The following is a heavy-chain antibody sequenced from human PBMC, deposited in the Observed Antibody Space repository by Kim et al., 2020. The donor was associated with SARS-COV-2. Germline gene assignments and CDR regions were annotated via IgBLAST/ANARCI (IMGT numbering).Heavy chain of an antibody. D-gene: IGHD1-26*01. J-gene: IGHJ4*02. CDR2: ITNSGDST. V-gene: IGHV3-23*01. Sequence: GGSLRLSCAASGFTFSSYTMTWVRQAPGKGLEWVSAITNSGDSTYYADSVKGRFTISRDNSENTLYLQMNSLRAEDTAVYYCAKDGPTGASSDDWGQGTPVTVSS. CDR3: AKDGPTGASSDD. CDR1: GFTFSSYT.